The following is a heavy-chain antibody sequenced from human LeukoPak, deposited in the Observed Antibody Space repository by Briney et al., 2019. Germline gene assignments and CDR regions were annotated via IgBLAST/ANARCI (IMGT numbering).Heavy chain of an antibody. CDR1: GGSFSGYY. CDR3: AREPNPGIAAAGDFDY. J-gene: IGHJ4*02. CDR2: IYHSGST. V-gene: IGHV4-34*01. Sequence: SETLSLTCAVYGGSFSGYYWSWVRQPPGKGLEWIGEIYHSGSTNYNPSLKSRVTISVDKSKNQFSLKLSSVTAADTAVYYCAREPNPGIAAAGDFDYWGQGTLVTVSS. D-gene: IGHD6-13*01.